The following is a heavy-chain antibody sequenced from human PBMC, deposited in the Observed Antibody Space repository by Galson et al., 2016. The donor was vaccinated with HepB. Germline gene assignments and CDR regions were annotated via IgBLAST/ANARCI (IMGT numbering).Heavy chain of an antibody. CDR1: GFTFSSYR. CDR2: IGSSPGTV. D-gene: IGHD5-18*01. J-gene: IGHJ4*02. CDR3: ARDPLGYSYALVRYFDY. Sequence: LRLSCAASGFTFSSYRMTWVRQVPGKGLEWVSYIGSSPGTVYYADSVKGRFTISRDNAKNSLYLQMNSLRDEDTAVYYCARDPLGYSYALVRYFDYWGQGTLVTVSS. V-gene: IGHV3-48*02.